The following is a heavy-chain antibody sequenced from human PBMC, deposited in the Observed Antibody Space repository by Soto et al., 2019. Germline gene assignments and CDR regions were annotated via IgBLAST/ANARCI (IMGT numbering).Heavy chain of an antibody. CDR3: ASRLDYYDSSGYYYVGAFDI. Sequence: GGSLRLSCAASGFTFSSYSMNWVRQAPGKGLEWVSYISSSSSTIYYADSVKGRFTISRDNAKNSLYLQMSSLRDEDTAVYYCASRLDYYDSSGYYYVGAFDIWGQGTMGTVSS. D-gene: IGHD3-22*01. CDR1: GFTFSSYS. J-gene: IGHJ3*02. CDR2: ISSSSSTI. V-gene: IGHV3-48*02.